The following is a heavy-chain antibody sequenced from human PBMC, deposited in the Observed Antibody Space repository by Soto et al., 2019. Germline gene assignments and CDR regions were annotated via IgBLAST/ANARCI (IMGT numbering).Heavy chain of an antibody. Sequence: ASVKVSCKASGYTFTSYGISWVRQAPGQGLEWMGWISAYNGNTNYAQKLQGRVTMTTDTSTSTAYMELRSLRSDDTAVYYCARDLPPRWSGYSGSWFDPWGQGTLVTVSS. CDR2: ISAYNGNT. J-gene: IGHJ5*02. D-gene: IGHD3-3*01. CDR1: GYTFTSYG. V-gene: IGHV1-18*01. CDR3: ARDLPPRWSGYSGSWFDP.